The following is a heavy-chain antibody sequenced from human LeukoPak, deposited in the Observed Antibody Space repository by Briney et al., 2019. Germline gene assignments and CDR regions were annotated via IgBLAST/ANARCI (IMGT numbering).Heavy chain of an antibody. CDR3: ARLVGANLPYGMDV. Sequence: ASVKVSCKASGGTFSSYAISWVRQAPGQGLEWMGGIIPIFGTAKYAQKSQGRVTITADESTSTAYMELSSLRSEDTAVYYCARLVGANLPYGMDVWGQGTTVTVSS. V-gene: IGHV1-69*13. D-gene: IGHD1-26*01. CDR1: GGTFSSYA. CDR2: IIPIFGTA. J-gene: IGHJ6*02.